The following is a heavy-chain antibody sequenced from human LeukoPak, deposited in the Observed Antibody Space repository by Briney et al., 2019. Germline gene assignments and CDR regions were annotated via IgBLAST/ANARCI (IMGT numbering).Heavy chain of an antibody. J-gene: IGHJ4*02. V-gene: IGHV3-7*01. CDR2: IKQDGSEK. CDR1: GFTFSSYW. D-gene: IGHD3-10*01. CDR3: AISLNRGVIDY. Sequence: GGSLRLSCAASGFTFSSYWMSWVRQAPGKGLEWVANIKQDGSEKYYVDSVKGRFTISRDNAKNSLYLQMNSLRAEDTAVYYCAISLNRGVIDYWGQGTLVTVSS.